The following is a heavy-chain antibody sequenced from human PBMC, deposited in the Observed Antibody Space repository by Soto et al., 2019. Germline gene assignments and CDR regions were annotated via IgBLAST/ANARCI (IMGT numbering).Heavy chain of an antibody. CDR2: ISGSGDST. CDR3: AKGVPGIAVAGTGYFQH. V-gene: IGHV3-23*01. J-gene: IGHJ1*01. Sequence: EVQLLESGGGLVQPGGSLRLSCAASGFTFSSYGMSWVRQAPGKGLEWVSGISGSGDSTYYADSVKGRFTISRDNSKNTLYLQMNRLRAEDTAVYYCAKGVPGIAVAGTGYFQHWGQGTLVTVSS. CDR1: GFTFSSYG. D-gene: IGHD6-19*01.